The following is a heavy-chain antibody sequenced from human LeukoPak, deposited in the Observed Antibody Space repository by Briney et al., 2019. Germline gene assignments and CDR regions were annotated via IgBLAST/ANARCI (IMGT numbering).Heavy chain of an antibody. V-gene: IGHV3-23*01. J-gene: IGHJ4*02. CDR2: ISGSGGST. CDR1: GFTFSSYA. Sequence: GGSLRLSCAASGFTFSSYAMSWVRQAPGKGLEWVSAISGSGGSTYYAGSVKGRFTISRDNAKNSLYLQMNSLRAEDTAVYYCAREGFTWIQLYSLDYWGQGTLVTVSS. CDR3: AREGFTWIQLYSLDY. D-gene: IGHD5-18*01.